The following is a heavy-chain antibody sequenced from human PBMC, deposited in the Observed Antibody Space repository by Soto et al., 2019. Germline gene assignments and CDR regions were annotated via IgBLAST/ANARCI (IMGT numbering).Heavy chain of an antibody. Sequence: QVQLVESAGGLVKPGGSLRLSCAASGFTFSDFYMSWIRQAPGKGLEWISYISSGSTNIFYADSVKGRFTVSRDNAKNSVYLQMDSLRAEDTAVYYCARDRNAAGSDYWGQGTLVTVSS. CDR1: GFTFSDFY. V-gene: IGHV3-11*01. D-gene: IGHD1-1*01. CDR3: ARDRNAAGSDY. J-gene: IGHJ4*02. CDR2: ISSGSTNI.